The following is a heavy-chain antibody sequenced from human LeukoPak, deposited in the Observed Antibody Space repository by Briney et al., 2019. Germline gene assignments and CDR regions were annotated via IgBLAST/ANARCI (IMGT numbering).Heavy chain of an antibody. D-gene: IGHD5-18*01. CDR2: IRYDGSNK. Sequence: GGSLRLCCAASGFTFGNYGMQWVRQAPGKGLEWVAFIRYDGSNKYYGDSVKGRFTISRDNSKNTLYLQMNSLGAEDTAVYYCVQSGYSYGYAEYFQQWGQGTLVTVSS. J-gene: IGHJ1*01. CDR1: GFTFGNYG. V-gene: IGHV3-30*02. CDR3: VQSGYSYGYAEYFQQ.